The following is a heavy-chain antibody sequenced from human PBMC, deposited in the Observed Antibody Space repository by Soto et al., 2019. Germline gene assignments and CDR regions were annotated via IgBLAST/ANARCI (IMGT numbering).Heavy chain of an antibody. CDR2: IYYSGST. V-gene: IGHV4-59*01. CDR1: GGSISSYY. CDR3: ARAHEKYYYDSSGYKTYYYYGMDV. J-gene: IGHJ6*02. D-gene: IGHD3-22*01. Sequence: SETLSLTCTISGGSISSYYWSWIRQPPGKGLEWIGYIYYSGSTNYNPSLKSRVTISVDTSKNQFSLKLSSVTAADTAVYYCARAHEKYYYDSSGYKTYYYYGMDVWGQGTTVT.